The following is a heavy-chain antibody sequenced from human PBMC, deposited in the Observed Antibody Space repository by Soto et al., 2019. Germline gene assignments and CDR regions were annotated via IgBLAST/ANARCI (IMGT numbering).Heavy chain of an antibody. CDR3: ARDRASFAP. Sequence: PSETLSLTCTVSGASITSDYWTGIRQPPGKGLEWIGYIYYSGSTSYNPSLKSRVTISVDTSKSQLSLKLSSVTAADTAVYYCARDRASFAPWGHGIPVPVSS. V-gene: IGHV4-59*01. CDR2: IYYSGST. J-gene: IGHJ5*02. CDR1: GASITSDY. D-gene: IGHD3-10*01.